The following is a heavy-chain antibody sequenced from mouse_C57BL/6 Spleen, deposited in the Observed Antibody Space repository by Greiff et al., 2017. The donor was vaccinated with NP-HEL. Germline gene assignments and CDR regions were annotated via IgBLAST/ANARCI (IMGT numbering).Heavy chain of an antibody. J-gene: IGHJ2*01. CDR3: ARGDQYYFDY. D-gene: IGHD3-3*01. V-gene: IGHV1-52*01. Sequence: QVQLKQPGAELVRPGSSVKLSCKASGYTFTSYWMHWVKQRPIQGLEWIGNIDPSDSETHYNQKFKDKATLTVDKSSSTAYMQLSSLTSEDSAVYYCARGDQYYFDYWGQGTTLTVSS. CDR2: IDPSDSET. CDR1: GYTFTSYW.